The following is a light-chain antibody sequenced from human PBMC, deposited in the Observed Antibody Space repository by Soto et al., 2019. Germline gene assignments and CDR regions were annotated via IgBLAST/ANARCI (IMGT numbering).Light chain of an antibody. Sequence: QSELTQPASVSGSPGQSIPISYTGTSSDVGGYNYVSWYQQHPGKAPKLMIYDVSNRPSGVSNRFSGAKSGNTASLTISGLQAEDEADYYCSSYKTTSTYVFGTGTKVTV. V-gene: IGLV2-14*01. CDR2: DVS. CDR3: SSYKTTSTYV. CDR1: SSDVGGYNY. J-gene: IGLJ1*01.